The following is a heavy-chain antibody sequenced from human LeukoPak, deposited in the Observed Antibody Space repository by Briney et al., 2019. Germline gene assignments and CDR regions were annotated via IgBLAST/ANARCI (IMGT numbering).Heavy chain of an antibody. J-gene: IGHJ4*02. D-gene: IGHD6-19*01. CDR2: INHSGST. V-gene: IGHV4-34*01. Sequence: SETLSLTCAVYGGSFSGYYWSWIRQPPGKGLEWIGEINHSGSTNYNPSLKSRVTISVDTSKNQFSLKLSSVTAADTAVYYCARFDYSSGWYDRTYFDYWGQGTLVTVSS. CDR3: ARFDYSSGWYDRTYFDY. CDR1: GGSFSGYY.